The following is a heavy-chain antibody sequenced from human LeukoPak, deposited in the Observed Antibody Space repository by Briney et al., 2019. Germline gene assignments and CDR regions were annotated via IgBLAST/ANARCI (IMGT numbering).Heavy chain of an antibody. Sequence: SQTPSLTCTVSGGSTSSGGYYWSWIRQHPGKGLEWIGYIYYSGSTYYNPSLKSRVTISVDTSKNQFSLKLSSVTAADTAVYYCARGTGEDIVVVPDNNWFDPWGQGTLVTVSS. V-gene: IGHV4-31*03. J-gene: IGHJ5*02. D-gene: IGHD2-2*01. CDR1: GGSTSSGGYY. CDR2: IYYSGST. CDR3: ARGTGEDIVVVPDNNWFDP.